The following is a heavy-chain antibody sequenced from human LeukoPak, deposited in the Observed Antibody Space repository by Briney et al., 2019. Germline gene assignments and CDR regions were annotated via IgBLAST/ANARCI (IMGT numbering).Heavy chain of an antibody. CDR3: AKHVTYDSSGYYPYYFDY. CDR1: GFTFSSYA. CDR2: ISGSGGST. D-gene: IGHD3-22*01. J-gene: IGHJ4*02. V-gene: IGHV3-23*01. Sequence: GGSLRLSCAASGFTFSSYAMSWVRQAPGKGLEWVSAISGSGGSTYYADSVKGRFTISRDNSKNTLYLQMNSLRAEDTAVYYCAKHVTYDSSGYYPYYFDYWGQGTLVTVSS.